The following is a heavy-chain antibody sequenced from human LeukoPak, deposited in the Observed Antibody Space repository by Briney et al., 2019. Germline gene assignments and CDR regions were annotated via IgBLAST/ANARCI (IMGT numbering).Heavy chain of an antibody. CDR3: ASQLLLPFDY. J-gene: IGHJ4*02. D-gene: IGHD3-22*01. CDR2: TIPILGIA. Sequence: SVKVSCKAPGDTFGSYAISWVRQAPGQGLEWMGRTIPILGIAKYAQKFQGRLTITADTSTSTTYMELSSLRSEDTAIYYCASQLLLPFDYWGQGTLVTVSS. CDR1: GDTFGSYA. V-gene: IGHV1-69*04.